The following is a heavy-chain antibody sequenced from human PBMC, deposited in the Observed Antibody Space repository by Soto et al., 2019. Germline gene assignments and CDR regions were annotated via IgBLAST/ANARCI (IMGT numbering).Heavy chain of an antibody. CDR1: GYTFTSYD. Sequence: ASVKVSCKASGYTFTSYDINWVRQATGQGLEWMGWMNPNSGNTGYAQKFQGRVTMTRNTSISTAYMELSSLRSEDTAVYYCARVRGARGGCSQKEFDYWGQGTMVTVSS. CDR2: MNPNSGNT. V-gene: IGHV1-8*01. J-gene: IGHJ4*02. D-gene: IGHD2-15*01. CDR3: ARVRGARGGCSQKEFDY.